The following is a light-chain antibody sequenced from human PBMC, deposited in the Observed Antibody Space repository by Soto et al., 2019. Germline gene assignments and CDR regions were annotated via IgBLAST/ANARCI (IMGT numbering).Light chain of an antibody. J-gene: IGLJ1*01. CDR3: SSYAGSSNV. CDR1: SSDVGGNNY. V-gene: IGLV2-8*01. Sequence: QSVLTQPPSASGSPGQSVAISCTGTSSDVGGNNYVSWYQQHPGKAPKLMIYEVNKRPSGVPDRFSGSKSGNTVSLTVSGLQAEDEADYYCSSYAGSSNVFGTGTKVTVL. CDR2: EVN.